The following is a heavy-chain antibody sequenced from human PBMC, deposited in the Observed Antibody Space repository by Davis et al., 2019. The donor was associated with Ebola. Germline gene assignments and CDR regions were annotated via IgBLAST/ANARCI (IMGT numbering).Heavy chain of an antibody. Sequence: GESLKISCAASGFVFSSYVMSWVRRAPGKGLEWVSTLGLSDDKYYADSVKGRFTISRDNSKNTLYLQMNSLRVEDTAMYYCAKLGSTDYRRDLHHWGQGTRVSVSS. CDR3: AKLGSTDYRRDLHH. J-gene: IGHJ1*01. D-gene: IGHD2-2*01. V-gene: IGHV3-23*01. CDR1: GFVFSSYV. CDR2: LGLSDDK.